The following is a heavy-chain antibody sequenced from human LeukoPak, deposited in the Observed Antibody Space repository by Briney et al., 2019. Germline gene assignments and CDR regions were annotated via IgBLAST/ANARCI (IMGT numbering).Heavy chain of an antibody. CDR1: GGSISSYY. CDR3: ARLGYYYDSSGYSYYFDY. J-gene: IGHJ4*02. Sequence: SETLSLTCTVSGGSISSYYWSWIRQPPGKGLERIGYIYTSGSTNYNPSLKSRVTISVDTSKNQFSLKLSSVTAADTAVYYCARLGYYYDSSGYSYYFDYWGQGTLVTVSS. D-gene: IGHD3-22*01. V-gene: IGHV4-4*09. CDR2: IYTSGST.